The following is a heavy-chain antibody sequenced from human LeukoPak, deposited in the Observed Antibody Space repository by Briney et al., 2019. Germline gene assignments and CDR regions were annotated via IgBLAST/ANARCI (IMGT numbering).Heavy chain of an antibody. CDR2: MNAGNGNT. Sequence: VKVSCKASGYTFTGYYMHWVRQAPGQRPEWMGWMNAGNGNTKYSQKFQGRITLIRDTSAATAYMELSSLRHDDLAVYYCARGRGTSGSNRDFYYYYYMDVWGKGTTVTVSS. J-gene: IGHJ6*03. D-gene: IGHD2-15*01. CDR3: ARGRGTSGSNRDFYYYYYMDV. CDR1: GYTFTGYY. V-gene: IGHV1-3*01.